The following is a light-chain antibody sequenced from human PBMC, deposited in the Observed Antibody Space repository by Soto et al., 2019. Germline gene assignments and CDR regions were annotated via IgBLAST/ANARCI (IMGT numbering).Light chain of an antibody. J-gene: IGKJ4*01. CDR2: WAS. V-gene: IGKV4-1*01. CDR3: QQYYTTPLLT. CDR1: QSVLYSSKNKNY. Sequence: DIVLTQSPDSLSVSLGERATINCKSNQSVLYSSKNKNYLAWYQQKPGQPPKLLIYWASTRESGVPDRFSGSGSGTDFTLTISSLQAEDVAVYYCQQYYTTPLLTFGGGTKVEI.